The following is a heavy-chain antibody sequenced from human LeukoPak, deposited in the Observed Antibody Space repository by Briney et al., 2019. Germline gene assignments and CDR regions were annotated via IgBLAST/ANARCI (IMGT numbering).Heavy chain of an antibody. CDR1: GFTFGDYA. CDR2: SRSKVYGGTA. J-gene: IGHJ4*02. D-gene: IGHD6-13*01. Sequence: QPGRSLRLSCTASGFTFGDYAMSWVRQAPGKGLEWVGSSRSKVYGGTAEYAASVKGRFTISRDESRNIAYVQMNSLKTEDTAVYYCTRKGYSNYWYGGGSDCWGQGTLVTVSS. CDR3: TRKGYSNYWYGGGSDC. V-gene: IGHV3-49*04.